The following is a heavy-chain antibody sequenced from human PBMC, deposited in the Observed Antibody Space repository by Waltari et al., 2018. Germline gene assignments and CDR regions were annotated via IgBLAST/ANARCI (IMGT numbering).Heavy chain of an antibody. J-gene: IGHJ4*02. V-gene: IGHV3-23*04. CDR2: ISGSDVTT. CDR1: GFTFSNYA. Sequence: EVQLVESGGGLVQPGGSLRLSCEVSGFTFSNYALRWVRQAPGKGLEWVSGISGSDVTTYYADSVKGRFTISRDNSKNTLYLQMNSLRSEDTALYYCAKGRSGNYWLFDYWGQGTLVTVSS. CDR3: AKGRSGNYWLFDY. D-gene: IGHD1-26*01.